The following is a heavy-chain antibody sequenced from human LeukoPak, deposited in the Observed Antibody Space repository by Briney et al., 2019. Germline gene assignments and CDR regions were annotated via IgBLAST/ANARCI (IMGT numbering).Heavy chain of an antibody. J-gene: IGHJ4*02. CDR2: IYYSGST. CDR3: ASRSSWYGGAWFDY. D-gene: IGHD6-13*01. V-gene: IGHV4-39*01. CDR1: GGSISSSSYY. Sequence: SETLSLTCTVSGGSISSSSYYWGWIRQPPGKGLEWIGSIYYSGSTYYNPSLKSRVIISVDTSKNQFSLKLSSVTAANTAVYYCASRSSWYGGAWFDYWGQGTLVTVSS.